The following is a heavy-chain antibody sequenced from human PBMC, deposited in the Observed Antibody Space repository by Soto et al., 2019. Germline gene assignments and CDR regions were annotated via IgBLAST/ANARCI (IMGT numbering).Heavy chain of an antibody. CDR1: GLSLSNVW. Sequence: EVQLVESGGGLVEPGGSLRLSCAASGLSLSNVWMDWVRQAPGKGLEWVGRIKSKSAGGTTDCAAPVKGRFTISRNYSQNTLYLQMNSLKSEDTAVYYCTRDMGTGTPFDPWGQGTLVTVSS. V-gene: IGHV3-15*07. D-gene: IGHD1-1*01. CDR3: TRDMGTGTPFDP. J-gene: IGHJ5*02. CDR2: IKSKSAGGTT.